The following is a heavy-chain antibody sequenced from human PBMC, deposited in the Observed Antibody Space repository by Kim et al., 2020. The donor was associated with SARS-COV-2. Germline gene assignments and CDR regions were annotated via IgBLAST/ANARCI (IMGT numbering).Heavy chain of an antibody. J-gene: IGHJ6*02. CDR2: IYYSGST. V-gene: IGHV4-31*03. CDR3: ARDRVVGTYGSGYYYYYGMDV. Sequence: SETLSLTCTVSGGSISSGGYYWSWIRQHPGKGLEWIGYIYYSGSTYYNPSLKSRVTISVDTSKNQFSLKLSSVTAADTAVYYCARDRVVGTYGSGYYYYYGMDVWGQGTTVTVSS. D-gene: IGHD3-10*01. CDR1: GGSISSGGYY.